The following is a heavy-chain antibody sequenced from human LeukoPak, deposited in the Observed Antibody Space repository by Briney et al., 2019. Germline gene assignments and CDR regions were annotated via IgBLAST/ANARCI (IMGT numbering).Heavy chain of an antibody. D-gene: IGHD4-23*01. CDR1: GFTFDDYA. CDR3: AKIDYGGDD. J-gene: IGHJ4*02. CDR2: ISWNSINI. V-gene: IGHV3-9*01. Sequence: GGSLRLSCAASGFTFDDYAMHWVWQAPGKGLEWVSGISWNSINIDYADSVKGRFTISRDNAKNSLYLQMNSLRVEDTAFYYCAKIDYGGDDWGQGTLVTVSS.